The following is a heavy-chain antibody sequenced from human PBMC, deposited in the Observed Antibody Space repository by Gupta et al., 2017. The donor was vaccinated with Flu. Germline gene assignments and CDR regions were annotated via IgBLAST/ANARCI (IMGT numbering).Heavy chain of an antibody. CDR3: ARLPVGSSSSYYYYGMDV. D-gene: IGHD6-6*01. J-gene: IGHJ6*02. CDR1: GYTFTGYY. CDR2: INPNSGGT. Sequence: QVQLVQSGAEVKKPGASVKVSCKASGYTFTGYYMHWVRQAPGQGLEWMGWINPNSGGTNYAQKFQGRVTMTRDTSISTAYMELSRLRSDDTAVYYCARLPVGSSSSYYYYGMDVWGQGTTVTVSS. V-gene: IGHV1-2*02.